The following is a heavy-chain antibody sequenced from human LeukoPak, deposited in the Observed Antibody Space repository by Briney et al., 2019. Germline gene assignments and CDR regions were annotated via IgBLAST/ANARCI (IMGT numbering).Heavy chain of an antibody. J-gene: IGHJ4*02. V-gene: IGHV4-59*13. CDR1: GSSISNYY. D-gene: IGHD2-21*01. CDR3: ARLQGDSTAIFDY. CDR2: IYSTGST. Sequence: SETLSLTCSVSGSSISNYYWSWIRQSPGKGLEWIGYIYSTGSTDYNPSLKSRVTISVDTSKNQFSLKLTSVTAADTAVYYCARLQGDSTAIFDYWGQGILVSVSS.